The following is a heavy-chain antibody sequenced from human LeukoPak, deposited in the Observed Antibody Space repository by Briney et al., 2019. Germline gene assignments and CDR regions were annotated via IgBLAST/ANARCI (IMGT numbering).Heavy chain of an antibody. CDR1: GFTFSRYT. CDR2: ISSSSSYI. J-gene: IGHJ4*02. V-gene: IGHV3-21*01. D-gene: IGHD5-24*01. CDR3: ARDGGDGYNYDY. Sequence: GGSLRLSCVASGFTFSRYTMNWVRQAPGKGLEWVSSISSSSSYIYYADSVKGRFTISRDNAKNSLYLQMNSLRAEDTAVYYCARDGGDGYNYDYWGQGTLVTVSS.